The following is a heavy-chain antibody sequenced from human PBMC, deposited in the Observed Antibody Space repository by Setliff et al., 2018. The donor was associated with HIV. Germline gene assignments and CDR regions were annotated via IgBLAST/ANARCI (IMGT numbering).Heavy chain of an antibody. Sequence: GGSLRLSCAGSGSGGSGFTFSDYYMSWVRQAPGKGREWLSYISSSGTTTYYADSVKCRFTISRDNAKNSVLLQMTSLRVEDKAVYYCARGRPTGYFDCWGQGTLVTVSS. D-gene: IGHD1-1*01. CDR3: ARGRPTGYFDC. V-gene: IGHV3-11*04. CDR2: ISSSGTTT. CDR1: GFTFSDYY. J-gene: IGHJ4*02.